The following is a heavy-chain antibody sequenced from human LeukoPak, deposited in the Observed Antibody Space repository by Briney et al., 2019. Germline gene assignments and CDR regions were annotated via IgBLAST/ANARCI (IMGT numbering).Heavy chain of an antibody. D-gene: IGHD3-22*01. V-gene: IGHV4-31*03. CDR2: IYYSGST. Sequence: SETLSLTCTVSGGSISSGGHYWSWIRQHPGKGLEWIGYIYYSGSTYYNPSLKSRVTITVDTSNNQFSLRLYSVTGADTAVYYCARGDSSGYYKLFDYWGQGTLVTVSS. J-gene: IGHJ4*02. CDR1: GGSISSGGHY. CDR3: ARGDSSGYYKLFDY.